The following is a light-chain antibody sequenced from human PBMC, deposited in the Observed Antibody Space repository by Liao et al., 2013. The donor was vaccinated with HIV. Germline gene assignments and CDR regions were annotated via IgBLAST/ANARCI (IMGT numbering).Light chain of an antibody. Sequence: SYDLTQPPSVSVSPGQTASITCSGDKLGDKYACWYQLRPGQSPLLVIYQDNKRPSGIPERFSGSNSGNTATLTISETQTMDEADYFCQAWDTSSVVFGGGAKLTVL. CDR3: QAWDTSSVV. CDR2: QDN. CDR1: KLGDKY. V-gene: IGLV3-1*01. J-gene: IGLJ2*01.